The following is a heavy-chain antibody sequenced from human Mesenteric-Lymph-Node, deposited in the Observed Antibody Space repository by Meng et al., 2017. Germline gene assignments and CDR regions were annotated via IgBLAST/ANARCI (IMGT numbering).Heavy chain of an antibody. J-gene: IGHJ5*02. V-gene: IGHV4-39*01. Sequence: LQRQEPGPGPVKPSEPLSPTCTVSGGPINSSSYYWGWIRQPPGKGLEWIGSIYYSGRTYYNPSLKSRVTISVDTSKNQFSLKLSSVTAADTAVYYCARPIAAAGWFDPWGQGTLVTVSS. D-gene: IGHD6-13*01. CDR2: IYYSGRT. CDR1: GGPINSSSYY. CDR3: ARPIAAAGWFDP.